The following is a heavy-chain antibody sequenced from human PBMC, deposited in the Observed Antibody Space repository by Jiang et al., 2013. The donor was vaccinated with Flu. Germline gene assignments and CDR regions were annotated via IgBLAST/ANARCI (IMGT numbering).Heavy chain of an antibody. V-gene: IGHV3-9*01. CDR2: ISWNGDKI. CDR3: AKTTPLACDEDCAFDS. CDR1: GFTFENFA. Sequence: VQLLESGGGLVQPGRSLRLSCAASGFTFENFAMHWVRQGPGKGLEWVAGISWNGDKIGFADSVKGRFTISRDNAKNSLYLQMNSLRTEDTALYYCAKTTPLACDEDCAFDSWGQGTLVTVSS. D-gene: IGHD2-21*02. J-gene: IGHJ4*02.